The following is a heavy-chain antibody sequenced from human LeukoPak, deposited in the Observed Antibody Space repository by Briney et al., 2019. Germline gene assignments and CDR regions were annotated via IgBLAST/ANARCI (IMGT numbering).Heavy chain of an antibody. CDR3: ARDSVDLTEWGIYYYYMDV. D-gene: IGHD1-26*01. CDR1: GGSISSGDYY. CDR2: IYSSGST. Sequence: PSETLSLTCTVCGGSISSGDYYWRWIRQPPGKGLEWIGYIYSSGSTYYNPSLKSRVTISVDTSKNQFSLNLSSVTAADTAVYYCARDSVDLTEWGIYYYYMDVWGKGTTVTVSS. J-gene: IGHJ6*03. V-gene: IGHV4-30-4*08.